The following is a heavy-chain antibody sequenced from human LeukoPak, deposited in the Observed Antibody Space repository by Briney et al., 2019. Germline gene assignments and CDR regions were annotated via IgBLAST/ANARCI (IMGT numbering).Heavy chain of an antibody. CDR3: VREYIEWETLLEY. J-gene: IGHJ4*02. D-gene: IGHD1-26*01. CDR2: IKQDGSEK. V-gene: IGHV3-7*01. Sequence: PGGSLRLSCAASGFTFSDYYMSWIRQAPGMGLEWVANIKQDGSEKYYVDSVKGRFTISRDNAKNSLYLQMNSLRAEDTAVYYCVREYIEWETLLEYWGQGTLVTVSS. CDR1: GFTFSDYY.